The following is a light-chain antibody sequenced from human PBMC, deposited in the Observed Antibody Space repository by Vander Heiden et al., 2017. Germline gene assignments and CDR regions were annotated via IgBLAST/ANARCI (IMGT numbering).Light chain of an antibody. CDR3: QQYGTSPVT. V-gene: IGKV3-20*01. Sequence: IVLTQSPDTLSLSPGERATLSCRASQIVNSNFLAWYQQKPGQAPRLLMSGTSTRATGVPDRFSGGGSGTDFTLTVNRLESEDCAVYFCQQYGTSPVTFGQGTRLELK. CDR1: QIVNSNF. J-gene: IGKJ5*01. CDR2: GTS.